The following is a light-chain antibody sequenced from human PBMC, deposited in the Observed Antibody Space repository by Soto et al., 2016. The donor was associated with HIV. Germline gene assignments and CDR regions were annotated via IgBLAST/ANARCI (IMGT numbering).Light chain of an antibody. J-gene: IGLJ2*01. V-gene: IGLV3-21*03. Sequence: SYVLTQPPSVSVAPGKTARITCGGNNIGSKSVHWYQQKPGQAPVLVVYDDSDRPSGIPERFSGSNSGNTATLTISRVEAGDEAVYFCQVWDAAHDLLVVFGGGTKLTVL. CDR2: DDS. CDR3: QVWDAAHDLLVV. CDR1: NIGSKS.